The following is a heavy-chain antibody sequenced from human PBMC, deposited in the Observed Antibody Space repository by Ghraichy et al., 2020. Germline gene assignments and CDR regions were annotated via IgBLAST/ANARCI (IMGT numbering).Heavy chain of an antibody. Sequence: GSLILSCAASGFIFSNYWMTWVRQAPGKGPEWVANIKEDGGKKYYVDSVKGRFTVSRDNAKNSLSLEMHSLRAEDTAIYYCARVVAAVIDAFDIWGRGTTVTVSP. CDR2: IKEDGGKK. D-gene: IGHD6-13*01. CDR1: GFIFSNYW. V-gene: IGHV3-7*03. CDR3: ARVVAAVIDAFDI. J-gene: IGHJ3*02.